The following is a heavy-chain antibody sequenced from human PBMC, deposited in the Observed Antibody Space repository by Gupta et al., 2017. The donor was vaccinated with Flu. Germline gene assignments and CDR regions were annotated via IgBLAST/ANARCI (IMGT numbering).Heavy chain of an antibody. CDR2: ISYSGTT. J-gene: IGHJ5*02. Sequence: GKGLEWIGYISYSGTTKYNPALKSRVTMSVDTSKNQFSLKLISVTAADTGVYYCARGGMGEVVARFDTWGQGALVTVSS. D-gene: IGHD5-12*01. V-gene: IGHV4-59*13. CDR3: ARGGMGEVVARFDT.